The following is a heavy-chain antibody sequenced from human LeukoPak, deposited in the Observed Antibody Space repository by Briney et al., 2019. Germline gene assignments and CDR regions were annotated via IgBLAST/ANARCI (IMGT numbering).Heavy chain of an antibody. CDR1: GFPFDEHA. CDR3: ARGRYDSSGYYSIFDY. D-gene: IGHD3-22*01. CDR2: ISYSSETI. Sequence: GRSLRLSCAASGFPFDEHAMHWVRQAPGKGLEWVSGISYSSETIGYVDSVKGRFTISRDNVRKSLYLQMNSLRIEDTALYYCARGRYDSSGYYSIFDYWGQGTLVTVSS. V-gene: IGHV3-9*01. J-gene: IGHJ4*02.